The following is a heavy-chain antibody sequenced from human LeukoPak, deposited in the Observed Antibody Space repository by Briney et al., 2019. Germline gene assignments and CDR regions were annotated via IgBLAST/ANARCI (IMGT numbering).Heavy chain of an antibody. J-gene: IGHJ6*03. CDR2: INPSGRI. CDR1: GGSFSGYY. Sequence: SETLSLTCAVYGGSFSGYYWTWIRQAPGKGLEWIGEINPSGRISYNPSLKSRLTISVDASKNQFSLNLRSCTAADTAVYYCARGRQEVSMIVVVMTAVSYYLDVWGKGPRSPSP. V-gene: IGHV4-34*01. CDR3: ARGRQEVSMIVVVMTAVSYYLDV. D-gene: IGHD3-22*01.